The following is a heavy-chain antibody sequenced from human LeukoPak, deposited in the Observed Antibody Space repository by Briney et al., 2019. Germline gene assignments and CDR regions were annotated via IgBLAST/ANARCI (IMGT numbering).Heavy chain of an antibody. CDR2: IRSDGSNQ. V-gene: IGHV3-30*02. Sequence: QAGGSLRLSCAASGFTFSNYGLHWVRQAPGKGLEWVAFIRSDGSNQYYADSVKGRFTISRDNSKNTLYLQMNSLRAEDTAVYYCAKAISLAHGMDVWGKGTTVTISS. J-gene: IGHJ6*04. D-gene: IGHD6-13*01. CDR1: GFTFSNYG. CDR3: AKAISLAHGMDV.